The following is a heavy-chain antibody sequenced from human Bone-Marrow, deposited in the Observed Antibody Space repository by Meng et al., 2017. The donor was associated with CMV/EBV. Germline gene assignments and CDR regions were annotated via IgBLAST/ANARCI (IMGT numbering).Heavy chain of an antibody. Sequence: TVSGGSVSSGSDYWSWIRQPPGKGLEWIGYIYYSGSTNYNPSLKSRVTISVDTSKNQFSLKLSSVTAADTAVYYCARGDDIVVVLDYWGQGTLVTVSS. V-gene: IGHV4-61*01. CDR1: GGSVSSGSDY. CDR3: ARGDDIVVVLDY. CDR2: IYYSGST. D-gene: IGHD2-2*01. J-gene: IGHJ4*02.